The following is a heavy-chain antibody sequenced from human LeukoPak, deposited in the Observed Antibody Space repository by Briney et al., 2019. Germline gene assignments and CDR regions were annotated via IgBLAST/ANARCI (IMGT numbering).Heavy chain of an antibody. V-gene: IGHV3-49*04. CDR2: IRSKAYGGTT. D-gene: IGHD3-10*01. Sequence: QSGGSLRLSCAASGFTFSSYSMNWVRQAPGKGLEWVGFIRSKAYGGTTEYAASVKGRFTISRDDSKSIAYLQMNSLKTEDTAVYYCTRDDGYYGSGSSGPTDYWGQGTLVTVSS. CDR1: GFTFSSYS. CDR3: TRDDGYYGSGSSGPTDY. J-gene: IGHJ4*02.